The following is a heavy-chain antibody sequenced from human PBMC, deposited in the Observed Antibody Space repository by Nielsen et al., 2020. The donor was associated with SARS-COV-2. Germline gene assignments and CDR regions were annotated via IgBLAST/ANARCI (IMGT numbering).Heavy chain of an antibody. J-gene: IGHJ6*03. V-gene: IGHV4-30-4*01. CDR2: IYYSGST. D-gene: IGHD6-6*01. Sequence: WIRQPPGKGLEWIGYIYYSGSTYYNPSLKSRVTISVDTSKNQFSLKLSSVTAADTAVYYCAWGGYSSSSGRRYYYYMDVWGKGTTVTVSS. CDR3: AWGGYSSSSGRRYYYYMDV.